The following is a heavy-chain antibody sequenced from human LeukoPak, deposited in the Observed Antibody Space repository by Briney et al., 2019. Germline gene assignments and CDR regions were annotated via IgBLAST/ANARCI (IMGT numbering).Heavy chain of an antibody. V-gene: IGHV1-18*01. CDR3: AGDLGSMVRGVIREIDY. CDR1: GYTFTSYG. Sequence: ASVKVSCKASGYTFTSYGISWVRQAPGQGLEWMGWISAYNGNTNYAQKLQGRVTMTTDTSTSTAYMELRSLRSDDTAVYYCAGDLGSMVRGVIREIDYWGQGTLVTVSS. D-gene: IGHD3-10*01. CDR2: ISAYNGNT. J-gene: IGHJ4*02.